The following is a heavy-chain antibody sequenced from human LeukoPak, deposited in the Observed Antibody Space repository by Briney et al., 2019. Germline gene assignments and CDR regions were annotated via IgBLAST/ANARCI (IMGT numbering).Heavy chain of an antibody. CDR1: GFTFSSYS. CDR3: ARAHLYCSGGSCYSDY. CDR2: ISSSSSYI. D-gene: IGHD2-15*01. Sequence: GGSLRLSCAASGFTFSSYSMNWVRQAPGKGLEWVSSISSSSSYIYYADSVKGRFTISRDNAKNSLYLQMNSLRAEDTAVYYCARAHLYCSGGSCYSDYWGQGTLVAVSS. V-gene: IGHV3-21*01. J-gene: IGHJ4*02.